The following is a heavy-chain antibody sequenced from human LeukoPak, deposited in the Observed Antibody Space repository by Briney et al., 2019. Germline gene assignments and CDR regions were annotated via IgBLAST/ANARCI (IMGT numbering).Heavy chain of an antibody. CDR2: IYSGGST. J-gene: IGHJ4*02. V-gene: IGHV3-66*02. Sequence: GGSLRLSCAASGFTVSINYMSWVRQAPGKGLEWVSVIYSGGSTYYADSVKGRFTISRDNSKNTLYLQMNSLRAEDTDVYYCTRDLALGTFDSWGQGTLVTVSS. CDR1: GFTVSINY. CDR3: TRDLALGTFDS. D-gene: IGHD7-27*01.